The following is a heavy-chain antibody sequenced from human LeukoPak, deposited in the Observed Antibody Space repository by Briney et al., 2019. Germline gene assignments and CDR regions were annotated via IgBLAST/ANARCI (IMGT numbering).Heavy chain of an antibody. CDR3: ASGFRFGELSFDY. CDR2: IIPILGIA. CDR1: GGTFSSYA. V-gene: IGHV1-69*04. Sequence: ASVKVSCKAFGGTFSSYAISWVRQAPGQGLEWMGRIIPILGIANYAQKFQGRVTITADKSTSTAYMELSSLRSEDTAVYYCASGFRFGELSFDYWGQGILVTVSS. D-gene: IGHD3-10*01. J-gene: IGHJ4*02.